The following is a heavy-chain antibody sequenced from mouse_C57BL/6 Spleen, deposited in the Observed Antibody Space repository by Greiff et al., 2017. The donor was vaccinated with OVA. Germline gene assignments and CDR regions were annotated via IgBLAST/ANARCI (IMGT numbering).Heavy chain of an antibody. CDR1: GYTFTDYE. Sequence: QVQLQQSGAELVRPGASVTLSCKASGYTFTDYEMHWVKQTPVHGLEWIGAIDPETGGTAYNQKFKGKATLTADKPSSTAYMELRSLTSEDSAVYYDTGWGYYGSSAYAMDYWGQGTSVTVSS. D-gene: IGHD1-1*01. V-gene: IGHV1-15*01. CDR2: IDPETGGT. CDR3: TGWGYYGSSAYAMDY. J-gene: IGHJ4*01.